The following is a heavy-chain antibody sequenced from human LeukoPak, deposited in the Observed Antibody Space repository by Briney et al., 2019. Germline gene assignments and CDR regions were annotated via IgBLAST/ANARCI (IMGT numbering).Heavy chain of an antibody. CDR2: IYYSGST. V-gene: IGHV4-39*07. J-gene: IGHJ3*02. Sequence: KSSETLSLACSVSGGSISSSSYYWGWIRQPPGKGLEWIGSIYYSGSTYSNSSLKSRVTISLDTPKNQFSLKLNSVAAADAAVYYCARDFYDSSGYLDAFDMWGQGRMVTVSS. D-gene: IGHD3-22*01. CDR3: ARDFYDSSGYLDAFDM. CDR1: GGSISSSSYY.